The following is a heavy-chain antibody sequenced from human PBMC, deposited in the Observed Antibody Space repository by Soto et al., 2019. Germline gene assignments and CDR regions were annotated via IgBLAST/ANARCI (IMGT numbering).Heavy chain of an antibody. J-gene: IGHJ4*02. CDR1: GYSFTSYW. CDR3: ARLKRSYDFWSGYYRGGEYDYFDY. CDR2: IYPGDSDT. V-gene: IGHV5-51*01. Sequence: GESLNISCKGSGYSFTSYWIGWVRQMPGKGLEWMGIIYPGDSDTRYSPSFQGQVTISADKSISTAYLQWSSLKASDTAMYYCARLKRSYDFWSGYYRGGEYDYFDYWGQGTLVTVSS. D-gene: IGHD3-3*01.